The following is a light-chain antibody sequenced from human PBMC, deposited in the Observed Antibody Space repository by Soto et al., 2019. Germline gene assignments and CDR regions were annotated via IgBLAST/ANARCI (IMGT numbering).Light chain of an antibody. CDR1: QGISNS. V-gene: IGKV1-27*01. Sequence: DIQMTQSPSSLSASVGDRVTITCRASQGISNSLAWYQQKPGKVPKLLIYAASTLQSGVPSRFSGSGSGTDFTFTISSLQPEDVATYYCQKYYAALITFGPGTRVDIK. CDR2: AAS. J-gene: IGKJ3*01. CDR3: QKYYAALIT.